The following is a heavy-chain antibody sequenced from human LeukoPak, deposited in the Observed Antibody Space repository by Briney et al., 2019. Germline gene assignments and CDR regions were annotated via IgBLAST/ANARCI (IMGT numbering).Heavy chain of an antibody. CDR3: ARDRPPFASRHGSGTDY. CDR2: IYSGGST. Sequence: GGSLRLSCAASGFTVSSNYMSWVRQAPGKGLEWVSVIYSGGSTYYADSVKGRFTISRDNSKNTLYLQMNSLRAEDTAVYYCARDRPPFASRHGSGTDYWGQGTLVTVPS. D-gene: IGHD3-10*01. V-gene: IGHV3-53*01. J-gene: IGHJ4*02. CDR1: GFTVSSNY.